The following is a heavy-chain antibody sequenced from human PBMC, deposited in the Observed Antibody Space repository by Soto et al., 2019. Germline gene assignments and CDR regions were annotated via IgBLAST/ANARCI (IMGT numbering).Heavy chain of an antibody. CDR1: GGSISSSSYY. Sequence: QLQLQESGPGLVKPSETLSLTCTVSGGSISSSSYYWGWIRQPPGKGLEWIGSIYYSGSTYYNPSLKSRVTISVDTSKNHLSLKLSSVTAADTAVYYCARLRSEAPTQAHYYFDYWGQGTLVTVSS. V-gene: IGHV4-39*01. J-gene: IGHJ4*02. CDR3: ARLRSEAPTQAHYYFDY. CDR2: IYYSGST.